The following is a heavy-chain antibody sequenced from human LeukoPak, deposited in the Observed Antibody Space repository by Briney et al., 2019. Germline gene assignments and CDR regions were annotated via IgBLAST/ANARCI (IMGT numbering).Heavy chain of an antibody. D-gene: IGHD2/OR15-2a*01. Sequence: GGTLRLSCEASGFTFSTFGMSWVRQVPGKGLGWVSSIFSVATSVNYTDSVKGRFTISRDNAMNTLYLQMNNLRAEDTGIYYCARDFYDGFALDYWGQRTLVTVSS. CDR3: ARDFYDGFALDY. V-gene: IGHV3-21*03. CDR1: GFTFSTFG. J-gene: IGHJ4*02. CDR2: IFSVATSV.